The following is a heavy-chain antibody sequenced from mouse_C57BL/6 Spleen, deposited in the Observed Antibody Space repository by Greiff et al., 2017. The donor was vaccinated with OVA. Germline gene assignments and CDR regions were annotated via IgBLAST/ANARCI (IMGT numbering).Heavy chain of an antibody. CDR3: ARSIYDGYYPAWLAY. D-gene: IGHD2-3*01. CDR1: GFSLSTSGMG. Sequence: QVQLKESGPGILQSSQTLSLTCSFSGFSLSTSGMGVSWIRQPSGKGLEWLAHIYWDDDKRYNPSLKSRLTISKATSRNQVFLKITSVDTADTATYYCARSIYDGYYPAWLAYWGQGTLVTVSA. V-gene: IGHV8-12*01. CDR2: IYWDDDK. J-gene: IGHJ3*01.